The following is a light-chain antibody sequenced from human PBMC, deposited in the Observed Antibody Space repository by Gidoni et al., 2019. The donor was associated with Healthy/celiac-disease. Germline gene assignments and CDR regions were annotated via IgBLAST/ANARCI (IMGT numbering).Light chain of an antibody. Sequence: QSDLTHPASVSGAPGPSLTICCTGTGSDVGGYNYVSCYQQHPGKAPTCMLYYVSTRPSGVSNRFSGSKSGHTASLTISGLQAEDEADYYCSSYTSSSTLGFGGGTQLTVL. CDR1: GSDVGGYNY. CDR3: SSYTSSSTLG. CDR2: YVS. V-gene: IGLV2-14*03. J-gene: IGLJ2*01.